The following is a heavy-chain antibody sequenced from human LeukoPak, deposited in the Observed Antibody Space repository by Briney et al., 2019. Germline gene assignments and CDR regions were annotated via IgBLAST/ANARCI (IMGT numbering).Heavy chain of an antibody. V-gene: IGHV3-15*01. CDR3: TTRYSGSYSNFDY. J-gene: IGHJ4*02. D-gene: IGHD1-26*01. CDR1: GFPFSNAW. CDR2: IKSKSDGGTA. Sequence: PGGSLRLSCAASGFPFSNAWMNWVRQAPGKGLEWVGRIKSKSDGGTADYAAPVKGRFTISRDDSKNTLYLQMNSLKTEDTAVYYCTTRYSGSYSNFDYWGQGTLVTVSS.